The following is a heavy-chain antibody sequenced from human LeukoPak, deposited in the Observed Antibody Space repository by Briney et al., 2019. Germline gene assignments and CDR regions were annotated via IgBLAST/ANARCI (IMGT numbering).Heavy chain of an antibody. J-gene: IGHJ4*02. CDR1: SGSITNNY. D-gene: IGHD6-19*01. Sequence: SETLSLTCTVSSGSITNNYWSWIRQPLGKGLEWIGYIYYSGNTNYNPSLQSRVTISVDTSKNQFSLKVRSVTTADTAVYYCARGGWSLDYWGQGALVTVSS. CDR2: IYYSGNT. V-gene: IGHV4-59*01. CDR3: ARGGWSLDY.